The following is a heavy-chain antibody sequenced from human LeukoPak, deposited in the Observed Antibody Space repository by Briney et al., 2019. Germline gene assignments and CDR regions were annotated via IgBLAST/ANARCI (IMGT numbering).Heavy chain of an antibody. CDR2: NYYSGST. V-gene: IGHV4-59*01. Sequence: ASETLSLACTVSGGSISSYYWSWIRQPPGKGLEWFGYNYYSGSTNYNPSLKSRVTISVDTSKKQFSLKLRSVAAADAAVYYCARVSGCSGGSCSSPSYYYYYYMDVWGKGTTVTVSS. CDR1: GGSISSYY. CDR3: ARVSGCSGGSCSSPSYYYYYYMDV. J-gene: IGHJ6*03. D-gene: IGHD2-15*01.